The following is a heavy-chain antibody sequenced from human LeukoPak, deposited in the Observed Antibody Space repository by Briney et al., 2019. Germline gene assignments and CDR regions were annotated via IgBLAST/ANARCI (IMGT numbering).Heavy chain of an antibody. J-gene: IGHJ3*02. V-gene: IGHV4-61*02. Sequence: SETLSLTCTVSGGSISSGDYYWSWIRQPAGKGLEWIGRIYTSGSTNYNPSLKSRVTISVDTSKNQFSLKLSSVTAADTAVYYCARDPGSDAFDIWGRGTMVTVSS. CDR2: IYTSGST. CDR3: ARDPGSDAFDI. CDR1: GGSISSGDYY.